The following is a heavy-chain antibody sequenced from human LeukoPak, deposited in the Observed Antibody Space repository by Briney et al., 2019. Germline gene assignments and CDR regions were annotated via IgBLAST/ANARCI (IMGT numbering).Heavy chain of an antibody. CDR2: IYGGGSV. CDR3: ARGGSYLSAFDI. Sequence: GGSLRLSCAASGFTVRSKYMSWVRQAAGKGLEWVSFIYGGGSVFSANSVKGRFTISRDNSKNTLYLQMNSLRGEDTAVYYCARGGSYLSAFDIWGQGTMATVSS. D-gene: IGHD1-26*01. J-gene: IGHJ3*02. V-gene: IGHV3-53*01. CDR1: GFTVRSKY.